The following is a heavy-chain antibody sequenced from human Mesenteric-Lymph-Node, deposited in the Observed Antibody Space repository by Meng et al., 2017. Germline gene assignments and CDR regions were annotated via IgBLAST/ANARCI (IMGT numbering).Heavy chain of an antibody. Sequence: ASVKVSCKASGYTFTSYYMHWVRQAPGQGLEWMGIINPSGGSTSYAQKFQGRVTMTRDTSTSTVYMELSSLRSEDTAVYYCARLPLSSGWYPRPYGMDVWGQGTTVTVSS. V-gene: IGHV1-46*01. CDR3: ARLPLSSGWYPRPYGMDV. CDR1: GYTFTSYY. J-gene: IGHJ6*02. CDR2: INPSGGST. D-gene: IGHD6-19*01.